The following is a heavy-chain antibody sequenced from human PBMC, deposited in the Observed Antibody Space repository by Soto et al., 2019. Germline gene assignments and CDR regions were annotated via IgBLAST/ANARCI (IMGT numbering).Heavy chain of an antibody. V-gene: IGHV3-23*01. CDR2: INGNGRST. CDR1: GLIFTNYA. CDR3: ASDFFYTYY. D-gene: IGHD3-3*01. Sequence: EVQLLESGGGLVQPGGSLRLSCAASGLIFTNYAMTWVRPAPGKGLEWVSGINGNGRSTYYADSVKGRFTISRDDSKNTLYLQMNSTRVEDTAVYYCASDFFYTYYWGQGTMVTVSS. J-gene: IGHJ4*02.